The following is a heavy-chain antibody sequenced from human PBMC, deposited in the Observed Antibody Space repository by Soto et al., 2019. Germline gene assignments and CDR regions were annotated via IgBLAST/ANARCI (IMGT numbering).Heavy chain of an antibody. CDR3: ARGRPYGMDV. CDR2: TDSDGSST. CDR1: GFTFGSYW. Sequence: LRLSCAASGFTFGSYWMNWVRQAPGKGLVWVSRTDSDGSSTTYADSVKGRFTTSRDNAKNTLYLQMSSLRVEDTAVYYCARGRPYGMDVWGQGTTVTVS. V-gene: IGHV3-74*01. J-gene: IGHJ6*02.